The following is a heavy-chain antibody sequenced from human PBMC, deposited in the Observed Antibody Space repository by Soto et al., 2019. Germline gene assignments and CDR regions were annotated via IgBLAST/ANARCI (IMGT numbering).Heavy chain of an antibody. Sequence: QVQLVQSGAEVKKPGSSVKVSCKASGGTFSSYTISWVRQAPGQGLEWMGRIIPILGIANYAQKFQGRVTITADKSTSTAYMELSSLRSEDTAVYYCAREEKRCSSTSCYDAFDIWDQGTMVTVSS. D-gene: IGHD2-2*01. CDR3: AREEKRCSSTSCYDAFDI. V-gene: IGHV1-69*08. J-gene: IGHJ3*02. CDR1: GGTFSSYT. CDR2: IIPILGIA.